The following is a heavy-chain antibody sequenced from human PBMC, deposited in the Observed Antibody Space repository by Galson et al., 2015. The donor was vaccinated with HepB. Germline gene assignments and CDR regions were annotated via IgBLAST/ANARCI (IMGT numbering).Heavy chain of an antibody. CDR1: GFTFDDYA. D-gene: IGHD6-6*01. CDR3: AKVIRRYSSSPLDY. J-gene: IGHJ4*02. V-gene: IGHV3-9*01. Sequence: SLRLSCAASGFTFDDYAMHWVRQAPGKGLEWVSGISWNSGSIGYADSVKGRFTIPRDNAKNSLYLQMNSLRAEDTALYYCAKVIRRYSSSPLDYWGQGTLVTVSS. CDR2: ISWNSGSI.